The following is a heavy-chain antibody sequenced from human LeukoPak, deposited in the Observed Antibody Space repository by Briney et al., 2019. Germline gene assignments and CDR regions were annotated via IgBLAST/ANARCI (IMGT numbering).Heavy chain of an antibody. CDR2: ISGSGGCT. CDR1: GFTFSSYA. Sequence: GGSLRLSCAASGFTFSSYAMSWVRQAPGKGLEWVSAISGSGGCTYYADSVKGRFTISRDNSKNTLYLQMNSLRAEDTAVYYCAKVDYGDQGLYDYWGQGTLVTVSS. V-gene: IGHV3-23*01. J-gene: IGHJ4*02. D-gene: IGHD4-17*01. CDR3: AKVDYGDQGLYDY.